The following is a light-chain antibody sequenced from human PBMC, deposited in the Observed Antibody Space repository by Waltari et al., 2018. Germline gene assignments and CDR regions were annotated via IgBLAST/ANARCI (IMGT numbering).Light chain of an antibody. Sequence: QSALTQPASVSGSPGQSITVSCTGSSRDVGGDDSVSWYQALPGQAPKVIIYDVSSRPSGVSDRFSGSKSGNTASLTISGLQAEDEANYYCCSQSSNNGVIFGGGTKVTVL. J-gene: IGLJ2*01. CDR2: DVS. CDR3: CSQSSNNGVI. V-gene: IGLV2-14*03. CDR1: SRDVGGDDS.